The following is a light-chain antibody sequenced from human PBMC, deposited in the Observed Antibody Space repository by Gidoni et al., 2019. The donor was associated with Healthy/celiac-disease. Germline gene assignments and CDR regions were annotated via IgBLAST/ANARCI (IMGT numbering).Light chain of an antibody. Sequence: QSVLTQPPSVSGAPGQRVTISCTGRSSNIGAGYDVHWYQQLPGTAPKLLIYGNSNRPSGVPDRFSGSKSGTSASLAITGLQAEDEADYYCQSYDSSLSGPVVFGGGTKLTVL. CDR3: QSYDSSLSGPVV. V-gene: IGLV1-40*01. J-gene: IGLJ2*01. CDR1: SSNIGAGYD. CDR2: GNS.